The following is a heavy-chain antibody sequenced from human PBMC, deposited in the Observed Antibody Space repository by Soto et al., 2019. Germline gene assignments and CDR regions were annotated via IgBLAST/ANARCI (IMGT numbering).Heavy chain of an antibody. Sequence: PGGSLRLSCAASGLTFSSYAMSWVRQAPGKGLEWVSAISGSGGSTYYADSVKGRFTISRDNSKNTLYLQMNSLRAEDTAVYYCAKDIRGYSYGYDPNWFDPWGQGTLVTVSS. D-gene: IGHD5-18*01. CDR2: ISGSGGST. J-gene: IGHJ5*02. V-gene: IGHV3-23*01. CDR3: AKDIRGYSYGYDPNWFDP. CDR1: GLTFSSYA.